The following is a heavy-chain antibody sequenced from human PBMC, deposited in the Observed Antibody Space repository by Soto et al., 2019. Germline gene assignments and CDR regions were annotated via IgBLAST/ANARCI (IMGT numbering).Heavy chain of an antibody. CDR1: GGSFSGYY. CDR2: INHSGST. Sequence: SETLSLTCAVYGGSFSGYYWSWIRQPPGKGLEWIGEINHSGSTNYNPSLKSRVTISVDTSKNQFSLKLSSVTAADTAVYYCARGPGIGYCSSTSCSNYYFDYWGQGTLVTVSS. J-gene: IGHJ4*02. CDR3: ARGPGIGYCSSTSCSNYYFDY. V-gene: IGHV4-34*01. D-gene: IGHD2-2*01.